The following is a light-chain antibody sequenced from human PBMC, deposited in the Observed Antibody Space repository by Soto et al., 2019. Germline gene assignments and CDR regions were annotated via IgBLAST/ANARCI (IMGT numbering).Light chain of an antibody. V-gene: IGKV1-5*03. CDR1: ESISSW. CDR2: KAS. CDR3: HQYSASHT. J-gene: IGKJ4*01. Sequence: DIQMTQSPSTLSASVGDRIIITCRASESISSWLAWYQQKPGKAPKLLIYKASTLESGVPSRFSASGSGTEFTLTIGSLQPDDSATYFCHQYSASHTFGGGTKVDIK.